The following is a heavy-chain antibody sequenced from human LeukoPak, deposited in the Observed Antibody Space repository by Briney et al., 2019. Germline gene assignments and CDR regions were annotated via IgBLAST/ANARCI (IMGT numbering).Heavy chain of an antibody. CDR1: GDSISSSTYY. V-gene: IGHV4-61*01. J-gene: IGHJ4*02. CDR3: ARDRRGYYDSSGYFDY. D-gene: IGHD3-22*01. CDR2: IDYSGST. Sequence: SETLSLTCTVSGDSISSSTYYWGWIRQPPGKGLEWIAYIDYSGSTKYNPSLKSRVTITLDTSKNQFSLKLSSVTAADTAVYYCARDRRGYYDSSGYFDYWGQGTLVTVSS.